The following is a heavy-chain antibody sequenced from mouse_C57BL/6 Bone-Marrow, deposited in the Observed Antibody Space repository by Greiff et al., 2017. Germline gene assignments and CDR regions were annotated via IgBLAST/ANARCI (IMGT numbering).Heavy chain of an antibody. J-gene: IGHJ1*03. V-gene: IGHV5-4*03. Sequence: EVKLVESGGGLVKPGGSLKLSCAASGFTFSSYAMSWVRQTPEKRLEWVATISDGGSYTYYPDNVKGRFTISRDNAKNNLYLQMSHLKSEDTAMYYCARHPYYGSSYPWYFDVWGTGTTVTVSS. D-gene: IGHD1-1*01. CDR2: ISDGGSYT. CDR1: GFTFSSYA. CDR3: ARHPYYGSSYPWYFDV.